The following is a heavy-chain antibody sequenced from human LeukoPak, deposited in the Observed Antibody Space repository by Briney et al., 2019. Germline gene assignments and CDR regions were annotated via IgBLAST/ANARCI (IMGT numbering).Heavy chain of an antibody. V-gene: IGHV3-30*18. J-gene: IGHJ3*02. CDR3: AKDLYYYGLRRLFPDI. D-gene: IGHD3-10*01. Sequence: GSLRLSCAASGFTFSSYGMHWVRQAPGKGLEWVAVISYDGSNKYYADSVKGRFTISRDNSKNTLYLQMNSLRAEDTAVYYCAKDLYYYGLRRLFPDIWGQGTMVTVSS. CDR2: ISYDGSNK. CDR1: GFTFSSYG.